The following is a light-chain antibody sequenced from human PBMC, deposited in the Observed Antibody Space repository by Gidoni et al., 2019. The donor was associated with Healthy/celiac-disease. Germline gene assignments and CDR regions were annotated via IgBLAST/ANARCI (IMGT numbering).Light chain of an antibody. CDR2: WAS. CDR3: QQYYSTPHT. Sequence: IVMTQSPASLSVSLGERATINCKSSQSVLYSSNNKNYLAWYQQKPGQPPKLLIYWASTREAGVPERFSGSGSGTDFTLTISSLQAEDVAVYYCQQYYSTPHTFGGGTKVEIK. V-gene: IGKV4-1*01. CDR1: QSVLYSSNNKNY. J-gene: IGKJ4*01.